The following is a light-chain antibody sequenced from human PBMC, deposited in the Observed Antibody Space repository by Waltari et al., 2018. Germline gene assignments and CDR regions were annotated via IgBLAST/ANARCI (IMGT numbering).Light chain of an antibody. Sequence: DIVMTQSPLSLPVTPGEPASISCRSSQSLLHSDGYIYLDWYLQKPGQSPQLLIYLGSNRASGIPDRFSGSGSGTDNTLKISRVEAEDVGVYYCMQALQTPPTFGQGTKVEIK. V-gene: IGKV2-28*01. J-gene: IGKJ1*01. CDR2: LGS. CDR1: QSLLHSDGYIY. CDR3: MQALQTPPT.